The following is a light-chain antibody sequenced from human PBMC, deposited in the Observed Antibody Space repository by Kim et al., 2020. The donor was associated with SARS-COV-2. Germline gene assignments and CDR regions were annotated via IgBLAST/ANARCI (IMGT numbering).Light chain of an antibody. CDR3: QHYATSPRT. V-gene: IGKV3-20*01. Sequence: SPGERATRSCRASQSVRSSYLAWCQQKPGQGPRLLIYGASSRATGIPDRFSGSGSGTDFTLTISRVEPEDFAVYYCQHYATSPRTFGQGTKVDIK. J-gene: IGKJ1*01. CDR1: QSVRSSY. CDR2: GAS.